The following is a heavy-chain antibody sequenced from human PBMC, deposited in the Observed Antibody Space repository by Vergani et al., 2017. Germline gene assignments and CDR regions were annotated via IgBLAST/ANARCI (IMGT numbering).Heavy chain of an antibody. CDR2: IRPYTGHT. Sequence: VQLVQSGAELKKPGASVSVSCKGSSHTFQTYGISWVRQAPGKGLEWMAWIRPYTGHTIYAQKFQDRVTMTADTYTNTAYMELRSLSSDDTAVYFCASVAPSNAEVTPAAFDVLGQAAMVTVSS. CDR1: SHTFQTYG. D-gene: IGHD3-10*01. J-gene: IGHJ3*01. CDR3: ASVAPSNAEVTPAAFDV. V-gene: IGHV1-18*01.